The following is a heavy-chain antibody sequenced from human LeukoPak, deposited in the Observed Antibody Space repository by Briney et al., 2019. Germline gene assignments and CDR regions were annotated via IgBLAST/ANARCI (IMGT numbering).Heavy chain of an antibody. CDR2: FDPEDGET. D-gene: IGHD1-26*01. Sequence: GASVKVSCKVSGYTLTELSMHWVRQAPGKGLEWMGGFDPEDGETIYAQKFQGRVTMTEDTSTDTAYMELSSLRSEDTAVYYCATAGMDGRAYYYYGMDVWGQGTTVTVSS. V-gene: IGHV1-24*01. CDR1: GYTLTELS. CDR3: ATAGMDGRAYYYYGMDV. J-gene: IGHJ6*02.